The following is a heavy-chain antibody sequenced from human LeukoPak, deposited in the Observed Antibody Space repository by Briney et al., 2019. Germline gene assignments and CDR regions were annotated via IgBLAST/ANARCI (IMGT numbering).Heavy chain of an antibody. Sequence: PSETLSLTCTVSGGSFSGHYCSWIRQPPGKGLEWIGKITHSGSTNYNTSLKSRVTISVDTSETQFSLKLSSVTAADTAVYYCARGLVVSTISTYYYYGMDVWGQGTTVTVSS. CDR2: ITHSGST. V-gene: IGHV4-34*01. D-gene: IGHD5/OR15-5a*01. J-gene: IGHJ6*02. CDR3: ARGLVVSTISTYYYYGMDV. CDR1: GGSFSGHY.